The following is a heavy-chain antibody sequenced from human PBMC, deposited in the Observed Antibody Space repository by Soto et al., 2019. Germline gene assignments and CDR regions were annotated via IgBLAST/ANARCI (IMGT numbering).Heavy chain of an antibody. CDR3: ATFYCGGDCYPPD. CDR1: GLSLSSYE. J-gene: IGHJ4*02. Sequence: GFLRLSCAASGLSLSSYEMTWVRQAPGKGLEWVSYISSSGSTIYYADSVKGRFTISRDNAKNSLYLQMNSLRAEDTAVYYWATFYCGGDCYPPDWGQGTLVTVSS. CDR2: ISSSGSTI. V-gene: IGHV3-48*03. D-gene: IGHD2-21*02.